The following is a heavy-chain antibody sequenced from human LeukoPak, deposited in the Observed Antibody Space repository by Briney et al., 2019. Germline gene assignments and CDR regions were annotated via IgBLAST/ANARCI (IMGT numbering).Heavy chain of an antibody. D-gene: IGHD5-12*01. V-gene: IGHV3-30*02. CDR2: IRYDGSNK. CDR1: GFTFSSYG. Sequence: PGGSLRLSCAASGFTFSSYGMHWVRQAPGKGLEWVAVIRYDGSNKYYADSVKGGFTISRDNSKNTLYLQMKSLRAEDTAVYYCAKGGGSEAQYYYYYLDVWGKGTTVTISS. CDR3: AKGGGSEAQYYYYYLDV. J-gene: IGHJ6*03.